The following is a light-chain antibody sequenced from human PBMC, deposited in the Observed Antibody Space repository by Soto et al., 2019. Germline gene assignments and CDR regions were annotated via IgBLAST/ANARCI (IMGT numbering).Light chain of an antibody. J-gene: IGKJ2*01. CDR3: QQYKSYPYT. V-gene: IGKV1-5*03. Sequence: DIPMTQSPSTLSASVGDRVTITCRASQSISSWLAWYQQKPGKAPKLLIHKASSLESGVPSRFSGSGSGTEFTLTISGLQPDDFATYYCQQYKSYPYTFGQGTKLEIK. CDR2: KAS. CDR1: QSISSW.